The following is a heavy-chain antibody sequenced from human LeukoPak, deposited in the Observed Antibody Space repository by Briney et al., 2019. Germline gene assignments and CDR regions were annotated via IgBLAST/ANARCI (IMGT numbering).Heavy chain of an antibody. CDR2: IRNDGSDK. CDR1: GFTFSSYG. Sequence: GGSLRLSCAASGFTFSSYGIHWVRQAPGKGLDWVAFIRNDGSDKYYGGSVKGRFTISRDNSKNTVYLQMNNLRSEDTSVYFCAKVATETAMVTGGFDYWGQGTLVTVSS. D-gene: IGHD5-18*01. CDR3: AKVATETAMVTGGFDY. J-gene: IGHJ4*02. V-gene: IGHV3-30*02.